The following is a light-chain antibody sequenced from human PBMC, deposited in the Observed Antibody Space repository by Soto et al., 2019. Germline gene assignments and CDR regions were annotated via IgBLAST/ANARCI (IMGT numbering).Light chain of an antibody. CDR2: GNN. CDR3: SSYTTSRTLV. J-gene: IGLJ2*01. V-gene: IGLV1-40*01. CDR1: NSNIGAGYD. Sequence: QSVLTQPPSVSGAPGQRVTISCTGSNSNIGAGYDVHWYQQLPGSAPKLLIYGNNNRPSGVPDRFSGSKSGTSASLAITGLQAEDEADYYCSSYTTSRTLVFGGGTK.